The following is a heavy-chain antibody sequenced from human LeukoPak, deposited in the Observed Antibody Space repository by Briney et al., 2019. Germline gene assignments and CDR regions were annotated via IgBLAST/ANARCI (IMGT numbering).Heavy chain of an antibody. Sequence: GGSLRLSCAASGFTFSSYGMHWVHQAPGKGLEWVALISYDGSNKYYADSVKGRFTISRDNSKNTLYLQMNSLRAEDTAVYYCATKTALVSGWGQGTLVTISS. CDR3: ATKTALVSG. CDR2: ISYDGSNK. V-gene: IGHV3-30*03. CDR1: GFTFSSYG. D-gene: IGHD5-18*01. J-gene: IGHJ4*02.